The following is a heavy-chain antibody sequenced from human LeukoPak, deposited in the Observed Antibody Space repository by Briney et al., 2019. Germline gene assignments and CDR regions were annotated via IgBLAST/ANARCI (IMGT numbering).Heavy chain of an antibody. CDR3: ARQADSSSCYVDS. CDR1: GASISSGNYY. V-gene: IGHV4-30-4*08. Sequence: SGTLSLTCTVSGASISSGNYYWTWIRQPPGKGLEWIGNIYYSGSTYYNPSLKSRITISLDTSKSQFSLRLSSVTAADTAVYYCARQADSSSCYVDSWGQGTLVTVSS. CDR2: IYYSGST. D-gene: IGHD6-13*01. J-gene: IGHJ4*02.